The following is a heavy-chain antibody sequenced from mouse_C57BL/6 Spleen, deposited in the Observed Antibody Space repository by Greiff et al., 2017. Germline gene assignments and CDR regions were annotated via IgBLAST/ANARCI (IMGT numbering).Heavy chain of an antibody. CDR2: INPSTGGT. CDR1: GYSFTGYY. V-gene: IGHV1-42*01. Sequence: VQLQQSGPELVKPGASVKISCKASGYSFTGYYMNWVKQSPEKSLEWIGEINPSTGGTTYNQKFKAKATLTVDKSSSTAYMQLKSLTSEDSAVYYCARRHYYGSSYEGYWGQGTTLTVSS. CDR3: ARRHYYGSSYEGY. D-gene: IGHD1-1*01. J-gene: IGHJ2*01.